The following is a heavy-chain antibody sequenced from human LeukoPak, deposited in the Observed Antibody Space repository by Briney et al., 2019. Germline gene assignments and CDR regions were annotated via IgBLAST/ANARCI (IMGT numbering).Heavy chain of an antibody. CDR2: IYYSGST. CDR3: ATNRSASMAAAGTAFDI. V-gene: IGHV4-39*01. CDR1: GGSISSSSSY. Sequence: SETLSLTCTVSGGSISSSSSYWAWIRQPPGKGLEWIGSIYYSGSTSYNPSLKSRVTISVDTSKNQFSLRLSSVTAADTAVYYCATNRSASMAAAGTAFDIWGQGTMVTVYS. J-gene: IGHJ3*02. D-gene: IGHD6-13*01.